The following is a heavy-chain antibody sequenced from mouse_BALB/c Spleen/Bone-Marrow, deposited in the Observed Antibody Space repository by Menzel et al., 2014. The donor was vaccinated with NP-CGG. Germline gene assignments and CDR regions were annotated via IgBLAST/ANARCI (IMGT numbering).Heavy chain of an antibody. D-gene: IGHD2-1*01. CDR2: INPDSSTI. CDR3: ARPGWGNYVFVY. V-gene: IGHV4-1*02. J-gene: IGHJ3*01. CDR1: GFDFSRYW. Sequence: EVKLMESGGGLVQPGGSLKLSCVASGFDFSRYWMSWVRQTPGKGLEWMGEINPDSSTINYTPSLKDKFIISRDNAKNTLYLQMSKVRSEDTALYYCARPGWGNYVFVYWGQGTLVTVST.